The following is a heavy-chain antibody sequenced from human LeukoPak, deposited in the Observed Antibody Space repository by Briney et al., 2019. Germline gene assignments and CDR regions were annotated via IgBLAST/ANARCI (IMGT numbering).Heavy chain of an antibody. CDR3: ARDLGGVPAAIHYFDY. J-gene: IGHJ4*02. Sequence: SETLSLICTVSGGSISSSNYYWGWIRQPPGKGLEWIGSIYYSGSTYYNPSLKSRVTISVDTSKNQFSLKLSSVTAADTAVYYCARDLGGVPAAIHYFDYWGQGTLVTVSS. D-gene: IGHD2-2*01. CDR2: IYYSGST. CDR1: GGSISSSNYY. V-gene: IGHV4-39*07.